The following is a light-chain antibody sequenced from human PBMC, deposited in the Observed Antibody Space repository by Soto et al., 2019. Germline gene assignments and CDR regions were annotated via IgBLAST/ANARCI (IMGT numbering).Light chain of an antibody. CDR3: QQSYSTPRT. J-gene: IGKJ1*01. V-gene: IGKV1-39*01. CDR2: AAS. CDR1: HSISSY. Sequence: EIQMTQSPSSLSSSVGDRVTITFPASHSISSYLNWYQQEPGKAPKLLIYAASSLQSGVPSTFSGCGSGTDFTLTISTLQPEDFATYYCQQSYSTPRTFGQGTKGDI.